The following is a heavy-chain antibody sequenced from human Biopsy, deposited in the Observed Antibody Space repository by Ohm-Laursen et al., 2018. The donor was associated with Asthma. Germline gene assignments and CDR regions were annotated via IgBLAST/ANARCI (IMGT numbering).Heavy chain of an antibody. CDR2: IYYSGRT. V-gene: IGHV4-39*02. CDR1: GDAMSTSGSY. J-gene: IGHJ2*01. D-gene: IGHD6-6*01. CDR3: ARAVSSSSYWYFDL. Sequence: GTLSLTCIVSGDAMSTSGSYWGWIRQSPGKGLEWIGSIYYSGRTYYNPSLESRVTISADTSKNHFSLKVTSETAADTAVYYCARAVSSSSYWYFDLWGRGDLVTVSS.